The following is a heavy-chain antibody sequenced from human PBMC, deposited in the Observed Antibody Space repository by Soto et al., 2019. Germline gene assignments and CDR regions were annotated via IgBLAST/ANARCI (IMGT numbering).Heavy chain of an antibody. Sequence: PSETLSLTCAVYGGSFSGYYWSWIRQPPGKGLEWIGEINHSGSTNYNPSLKSRVTISVDTSKNQFSLKLSSVTAADTAVYYCAREEELPYYYYGMDVWGQGTTVTVS. CDR1: GGSFSGYY. J-gene: IGHJ6*02. V-gene: IGHV4-34*01. D-gene: IGHD1-7*01. CDR2: INHSGST. CDR3: AREEELPYYYYGMDV.